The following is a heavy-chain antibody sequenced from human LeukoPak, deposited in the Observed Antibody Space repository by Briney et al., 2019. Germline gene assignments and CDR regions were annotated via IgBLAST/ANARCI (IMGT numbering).Heavy chain of an antibody. CDR3: AKGSPPYYDFWSGYYLTDY. CDR1: GFTFSSYW. D-gene: IGHD3-3*01. Sequence: GGSLRLSCAASGFTFSSYWMSWVRQAPGKGLEWVSSISGSGNNTYYADSVKGRFTISRDNSKNTLYLQMNSLRAEDTAVYYCAKGSPPYYDFWSGYYLTDYWGQGTLVTVSS. J-gene: IGHJ4*02. CDR2: ISGSGNNT. V-gene: IGHV3-23*01.